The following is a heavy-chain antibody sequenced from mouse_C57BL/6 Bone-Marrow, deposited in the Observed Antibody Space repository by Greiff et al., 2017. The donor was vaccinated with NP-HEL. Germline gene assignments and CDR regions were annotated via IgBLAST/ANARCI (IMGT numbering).Heavy chain of an antibody. Sequence: QVHVKQSGAELVRPGASVTLSCKASGYTFTDYEMHWVKQTPVHGLEWIGAIDPATGGTAYNQKFKGKAILTADKSSSTAYMELRSLTSEDSAVYYCTYYGSSSAWYFDVGGTGTTVTVSS. CDR1: GYTFTDYE. V-gene: IGHV1-15*01. CDR3: TYYGSSSAWYFDV. CDR2: IDPATGGT. D-gene: IGHD1-1*01. J-gene: IGHJ1*03.